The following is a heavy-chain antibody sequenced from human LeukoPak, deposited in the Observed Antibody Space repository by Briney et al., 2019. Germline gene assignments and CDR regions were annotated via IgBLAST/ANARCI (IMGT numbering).Heavy chain of an antibody. CDR2: ISYDGSNK. Sequence: GRSLSLSCAASGFTFSSYAMHWVRQAPGKGLEWVAVISYDGSNKYYADSVKGRFTISRDNSKITLYLQMNSLRAEDTAVYYCARVERWLQRAYYYGMDVWGQGTTVTVSS. J-gene: IGHJ6*02. V-gene: IGHV3-30-3*01. CDR3: ARVERWLQRAYYYGMDV. CDR1: GFTFSSYA. D-gene: IGHD5-24*01.